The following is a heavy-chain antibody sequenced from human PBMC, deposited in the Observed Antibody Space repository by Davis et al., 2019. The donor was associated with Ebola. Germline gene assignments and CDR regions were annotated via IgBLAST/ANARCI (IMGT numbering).Heavy chain of an antibody. Sequence: SVKVSCKASGGTFSSYAISWVRQAPGQGLEWMGGIIPIFGTANYAQKFQGRVTITADKSTSTAYMELSSLRSEDTAVYYCANDFWSGQYGMDVWGQGTTVTVSS. J-gene: IGHJ6*02. V-gene: IGHV1-69*06. CDR1: GGTFSSYA. CDR2: IIPIFGTA. CDR3: ANDFWSGQYGMDV. D-gene: IGHD3-3*01.